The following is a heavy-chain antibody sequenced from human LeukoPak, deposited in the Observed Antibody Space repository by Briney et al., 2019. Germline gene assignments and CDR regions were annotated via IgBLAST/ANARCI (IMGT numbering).Heavy chain of an antibody. CDR3: ARDGGNSARSFDI. J-gene: IGHJ3*02. D-gene: IGHD4-23*01. CDR2: INPSGGST. Sequence: VASVKVSCKASGYTFTSYYMHWVRQAPGQGLEWMGIINPSGGSTSYAQKFQGRVTMTRDMSTSTVYIELSSLRSEDTAVYYCARDGGNSARSFDIWGQGTMVTVSS. CDR1: GYTFTSYY. V-gene: IGHV1-46*01.